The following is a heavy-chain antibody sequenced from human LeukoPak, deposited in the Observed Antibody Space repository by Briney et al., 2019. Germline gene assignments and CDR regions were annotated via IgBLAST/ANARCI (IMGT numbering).Heavy chain of an antibody. D-gene: IGHD2-2*02. CDR1: GFTFSSYA. J-gene: IGHJ4*02. V-gene: IGHV3-23*01. CDR2: ISGSGGST. Sequence: GGSLRLSCAASGFTFSSYAMSWVRRAPGKGLEWVSAISGSGGSTYYADSVKGRFTISRDNSKNTLYLQMNSLRAEDTAVYYCAKGRYCSSTSCYTVGSFDYWGQGTLVTVSS. CDR3: AKGRYCSSTSCYTVGSFDY.